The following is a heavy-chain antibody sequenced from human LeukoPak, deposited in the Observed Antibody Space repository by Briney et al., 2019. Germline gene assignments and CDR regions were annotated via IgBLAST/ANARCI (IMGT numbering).Heavy chain of an antibody. J-gene: IGHJ4*02. V-gene: IGHV3-11*04. CDR2: ISSSGSTI. D-gene: IGHD6-19*01. Sequence: GGSLRLSCAASGFTFSDYYMSWIRQAPGKGLEWVSYISSSGSTIYYADSVRGRFTISRDNSRNTLFLQMNSLRAADTAVYYCARAAAADSSGWYAWGDFWGQGSLVTVSS. CDR3: ARAAAADSSGWYAWGDF. CDR1: GFTFSDYY.